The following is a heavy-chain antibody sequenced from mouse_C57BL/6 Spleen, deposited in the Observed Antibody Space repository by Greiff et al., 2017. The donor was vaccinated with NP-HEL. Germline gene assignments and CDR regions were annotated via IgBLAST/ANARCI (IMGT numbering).Heavy chain of an antibody. J-gene: IGHJ3*01. CDR1: GFTFSNYW. CDR2: IRLKSDNYAT. D-gene: IGHD3-1*01. Sequence: EVKVEESGGGLVQPGGSMKLSCVASGFTFSNYWMNWVRQSPEKGLEWVAQIRLKSDNYATHYAESVKGRFTISRDDSKSSVYLQMNNLRAEDTGIYYCTCSAWFAYWGQGTLVTVSA. CDR3: TCSAWFAY. V-gene: IGHV6-3*01.